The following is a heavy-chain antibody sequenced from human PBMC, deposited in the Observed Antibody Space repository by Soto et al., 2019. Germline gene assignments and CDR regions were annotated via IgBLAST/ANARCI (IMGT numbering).Heavy chain of an antibody. Sequence: QVQLVESGGGVVQPGRSLRLSCAASGFTFSSYGMHWVRQAPGKGLEWVAVISYDGSNKYYADSVKGRFTISRDNSKNTLYLQRNSLRAEDTAVYYCAKDGRGPYSSSWYDWFDPWGQGTLVTVSS. D-gene: IGHD6-13*01. CDR1: GFTFSSYG. CDR3: AKDGRGPYSSSWYDWFDP. CDR2: ISYDGSNK. V-gene: IGHV3-30*18. J-gene: IGHJ5*02.